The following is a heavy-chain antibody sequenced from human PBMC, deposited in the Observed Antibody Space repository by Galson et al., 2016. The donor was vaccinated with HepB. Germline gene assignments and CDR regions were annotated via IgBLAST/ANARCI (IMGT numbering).Heavy chain of an antibody. CDR3: STERQERRLGY. CDR2: IKSRTDGGTA. CDR1: GFTFSNAW. Sequence: SLRLSCAASGFTFSNAWMNWVRQAPGKGLERVGRIKSRTDGGTAAYAAPVTGRFTISRDDSKNTLYLQMNSLKTEDTAVYYCSTERQERRLGYWGQGTLVTVSS. J-gene: IGHJ4*02. V-gene: IGHV3-15*07. D-gene: IGHD1-1*01.